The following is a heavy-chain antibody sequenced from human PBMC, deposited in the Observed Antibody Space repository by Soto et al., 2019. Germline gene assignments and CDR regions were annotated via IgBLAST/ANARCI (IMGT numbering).Heavy chain of an antibody. Sequence: QVQLVESGGGVVQPGRSLRLSCAASGFTFSSYAMHWVRQAPGKGLEWVAVISYDGSNKYYADSVKGRFTISRDNSKNTLYLQMNRLRAEDTAVYYCARDQNLAAYGDYADAFDIWGQGTMVTVSS. CDR2: ISYDGSNK. J-gene: IGHJ3*02. D-gene: IGHD4-17*01. CDR1: GFTFSSYA. V-gene: IGHV3-30-3*01. CDR3: ARDQNLAAYGDYADAFDI.